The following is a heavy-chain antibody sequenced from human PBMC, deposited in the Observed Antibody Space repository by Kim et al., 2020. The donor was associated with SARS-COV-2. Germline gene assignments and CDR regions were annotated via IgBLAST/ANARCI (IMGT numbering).Heavy chain of an antibody. CDR3: ARVRDDILTGYHYYFDY. J-gene: IGHJ4*02. Sequence: SETLSLTCTVSGGSVSSGSYYWSWLRQPPGKGLEWIGYIYYSGSTNYNPSLKSRVTISVDTSKNQFSLKLSSVTAADTAVYYCARVRDDILTGYHYYFDYWGQGTLVTVSS. D-gene: IGHD3-9*01. V-gene: IGHV4-61*01. CDR1: GGSVSSGSYY. CDR2: IYYSGST.